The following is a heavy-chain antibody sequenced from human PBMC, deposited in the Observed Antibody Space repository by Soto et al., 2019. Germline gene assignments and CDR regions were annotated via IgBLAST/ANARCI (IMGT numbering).Heavy chain of an antibody. CDR2: ISAYNGNT. Sequence: ASVKVSCKASGYTFTSYGISWVRQAPGQGLEWMGWISAYNGNTNYAQKLQGRVTMTTDTSTSTAYMELRSLRSDDTAVYYCARDSWLAQLPILRYYYYGMDVWGQGTTVTVSS. CDR3: ARDSWLAQLPILRYYYYGMDV. D-gene: IGHD6-6*01. V-gene: IGHV1-18*04. CDR1: GYTFTSYG. J-gene: IGHJ6*02.